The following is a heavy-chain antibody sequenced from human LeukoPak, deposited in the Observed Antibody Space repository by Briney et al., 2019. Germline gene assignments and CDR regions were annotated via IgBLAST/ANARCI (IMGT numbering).Heavy chain of an antibody. CDR3: ASGVTVNDAFDV. J-gene: IGHJ3*01. CDR1: GYTCTSYA. Sequence: ASVKVSCKASGYTCTSYAMHWVRQAPGQRLEWMGWINAGNGNTKYSQKFQGRVTITRDTSASTAYMELSSLRSEDTAVYYCASGVTVNDAFDVWGQGTMVTVSS. CDR2: INAGNGNT. D-gene: IGHD1-14*01. V-gene: IGHV1-3*01.